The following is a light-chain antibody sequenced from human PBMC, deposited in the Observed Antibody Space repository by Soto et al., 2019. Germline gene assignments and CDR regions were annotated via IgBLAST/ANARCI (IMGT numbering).Light chain of an antibody. CDR3: QQRYSWPIT. J-gene: IGKJ4*01. CDR1: QTITNS. Sequence: EIVLTQSPATLSLSPGERATLSCRASQTITNSLAWYQQKPGQAPRLLIYDASNRATGAPARFSGSGSGTDFTLTVSSLEPEDFAVYHCQQRYSWPITFGGGTKVQIK. CDR2: DAS. V-gene: IGKV3-11*01.